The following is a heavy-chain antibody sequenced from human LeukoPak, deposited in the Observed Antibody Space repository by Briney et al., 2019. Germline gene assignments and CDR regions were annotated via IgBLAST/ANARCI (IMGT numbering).Heavy chain of an antibody. D-gene: IGHD2-21*02. CDR1: GFSFNNYW. Sequence: VGSLRLSCAASGFSFNNYWMSWVRQAPGKGLEWLANIKRDGSGIYYLDSVKGRFTISRDNAKNSLYLQMNSLRAEDTALYYCARVCGDSPKYYFDCWGQGTLVTVSS. J-gene: IGHJ4*02. CDR3: ARVCGDSPKYYFDC. CDR2: IKRDGSGI. V-gene: IGHV3-7*01.